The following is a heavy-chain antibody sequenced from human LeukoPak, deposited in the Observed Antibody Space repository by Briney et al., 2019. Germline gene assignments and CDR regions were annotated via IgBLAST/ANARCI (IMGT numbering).Heavy chain of an antibody. J-gene: IGHJ4*02. CDR2: THRSGSP. Sequence: KPSETLSLTCTVSLDSTTSNFWSWVRQPPGKGLEWIGETHRSGSPNYNPSLQSRVTISIDRSRNQIALELSSVTAADTAVYYCAREILGGFNPGAYWGQGTLVTVSS. V-gene: IGHV4-4*02. CDR1: LDSTTSNF. D-gene: IGHD1-14*01. CDR3: AREILGGFNPGAY.